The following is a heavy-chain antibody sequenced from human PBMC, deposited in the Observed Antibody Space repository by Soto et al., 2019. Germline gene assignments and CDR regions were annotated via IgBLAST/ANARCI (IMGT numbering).Heavy chain of an antibody. CDR2: IYFTGST. CDR1: GGAVSSGTYY. V-gene: IGHV4-61*01. J-gene: IGHJ5*02. D-gene: IGHD6-19*01. CDR3: TGAHPRVQCFDP. Sequence: SETLSLTCTVSGGAVSSGTYYWSWIRQPPGKGLEWIGHIYFTGSTNYNPSLKSRVTMSLDTSRNQFSLKLSSVTAAHTAVYYCTGAHPRVQCFDPRGLGTRVTASS.